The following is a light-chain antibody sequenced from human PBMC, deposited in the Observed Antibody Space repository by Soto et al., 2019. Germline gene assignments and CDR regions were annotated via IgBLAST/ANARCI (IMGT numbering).Light chain of an antibody. CDR3: GTWDNSLNAYV. CDR2: DNN. Sequence: QSVLTQPPSVSAAPYQRVTISCSGSSSNIGKNYVSWYQQLPGTAPKLVIYDNNKRPSGIPDRFSGSKSGTSATLGITGLQTGDEAEYYCGTWDNSLNAYVFGTGTKLTVL. J-gene: IGLJ1*01. CDR1: SSNIGKNY. V-gene: IGLV1-51*01.